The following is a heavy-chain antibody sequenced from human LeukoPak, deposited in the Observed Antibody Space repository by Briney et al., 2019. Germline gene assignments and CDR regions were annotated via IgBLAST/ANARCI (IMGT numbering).Heavy chain of an antibody. Sequence: GGSLRLSCAASGFTFRTSGMSWVRQAPGKGLEWVSASSGSGVSTYYADSVKGRFTISRDNSKNTLYLQMNSLRAEDTAVYYCAKEYGYTYGEFDYWGQGTLVTVSS. CDR1: GFTFRTSG. D-gene: IGHD5-18*01. V-gene: IGHV3-23*01. CDR3: AKEYGYTYGEFDY. J-gene: IGHJ4*02. CDR2: SSGSGVST.